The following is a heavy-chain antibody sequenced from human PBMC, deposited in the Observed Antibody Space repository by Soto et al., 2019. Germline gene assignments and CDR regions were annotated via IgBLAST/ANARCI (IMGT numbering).Heavy chain of an antibody. J-gene: IGHJ3*02. CDR2: ISYDVSNK. V-gene: IGHV3-30*18. Sequence: QVQLVESGGGVVQPGRSLRLSCAASGFTFSSYGMHWVRQAPGKGLEWVAVISYDVSNKYYADSVKGRFTISRDNSKHTLYLQMNSLRAEDTAVYYCAKDGGDSSSDAFDIWGQGTIVTVSS. CDR3: AKDGGDSSSDAFDI. D-gene: IGHD6-6*01. CDR1: GFTFSSYG.